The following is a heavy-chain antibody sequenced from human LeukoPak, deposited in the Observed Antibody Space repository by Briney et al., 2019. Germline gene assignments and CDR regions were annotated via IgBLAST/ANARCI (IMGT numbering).Heavy chain of an antibody. CDR2: IYWDDDK. Sequence: SGPTLVNPTQTLTLTCTFSGFSLSTSGVGVGWIRQPPGKALEWLALIYWDDDKRYSPSLKSRLTITKDTSKNQVVLTMTNMDPVDTATYYCAHVQGTTYYYDSSGYYPFDYWGQGTLVTVSS. CDR1: GFSLSTSGVG. D-gene: IGHD3-22*01. CDR3: AHVQGTTYYYDSSGYYPFDY. V-gene: IGHV2-5*02. J-gene: IGHJ4*02.